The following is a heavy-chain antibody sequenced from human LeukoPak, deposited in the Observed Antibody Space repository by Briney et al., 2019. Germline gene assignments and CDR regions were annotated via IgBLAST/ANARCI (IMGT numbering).Heavy chain of an antibody. Sequence: ASVKVSCKASGYTLTSYGISWVRQATGQGLEWMGWINPNNGNLGYAQKFQGRVTITRNTPISTAYMELSSLTSEDTAVYYCARSDHNSWNAFDIWGQGTMVTVSS. CDR3: ARSDHNSWNAFDI. D-gene: IGHD1-26*01. CDR2: INPNNGNL. V-gene: IGHV1-8*03. J-gene: IGHJ3*02. CDR1: GYTLTSYG.